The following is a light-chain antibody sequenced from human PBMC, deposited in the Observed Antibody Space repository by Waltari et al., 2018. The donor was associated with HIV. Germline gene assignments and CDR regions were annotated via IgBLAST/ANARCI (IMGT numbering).Light chain of an antibody. V-gene: IGLV1-51*01. CDR1: SSNIDKMS. CDR2: DND. CDR3: GTWDSSLSAMV. Sequence: QPVLTPPPSVSAAPGQRVTISFSGNSSNIDKMSVSWYQQVPETAPRLLISDNDKRPSGIPDRFSGSKSGTSATLGITGLQTGDEDDYYCGTWDSSLSAMVFGGGTKLTVL. J-gene: IGLJ2*01.